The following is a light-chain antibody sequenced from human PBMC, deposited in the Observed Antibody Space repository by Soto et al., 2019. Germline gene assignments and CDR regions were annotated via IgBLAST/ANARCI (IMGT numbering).Light chain of an antibody. Sequence: AIRMTQYPSSFSASTGDRVTITCRASQGISSYLAWYQQKPGKDPKLLIYAASTLLSGVPSRFSGSGSGTDLTLTISCLQSEDCATYYCQQYYSYPPSTFGQGTRLEIK. V-gene: IGKV1-8*01. CDR3: QQYYSYPPST. J-gene: IGKJ5*01. CDR1: QGISSY. CDR2: AAS.